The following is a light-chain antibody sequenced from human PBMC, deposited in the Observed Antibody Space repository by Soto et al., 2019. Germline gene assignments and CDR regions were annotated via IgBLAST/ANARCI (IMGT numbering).Light chain of an antibody. V-gene: IGKV3-15*01. CDR1: QSVSGN. Sequence: EIVMTQSPATLSVSPGERAALSCRASQSVSGNLAWYQQTPGQAPRLLIYGASTRATGIPARFSGSGFGTAFTLTISSLKSEDFAVYYCQQYNYSPPAFGQRTRMEIK. CDR2: GAS. CDR3: QQYNYSPPA. J-gene: IGKJ5*01.